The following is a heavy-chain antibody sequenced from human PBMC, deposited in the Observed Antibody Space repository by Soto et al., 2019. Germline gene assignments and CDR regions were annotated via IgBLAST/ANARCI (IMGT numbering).Heavy chain of an antibody. CDR1: GFSFTGYY. CDR2: INAHSGGT. V-gene: IGHV1-2*02. J-gene: IGHJ5*02. D-gene: IGHD2-8*01. CDR3: AKYLTRQPANWLDP. Sequence: ASVKVSCKASGFSFTGYYIHWLRQAPGQGLEWMGWINAHSGGTEYAQKFQGRVTLTRDTSIATAYLTLTSLTSDDTALYYCAKYLTRQPANWLDPWGQGTQVTVSS.